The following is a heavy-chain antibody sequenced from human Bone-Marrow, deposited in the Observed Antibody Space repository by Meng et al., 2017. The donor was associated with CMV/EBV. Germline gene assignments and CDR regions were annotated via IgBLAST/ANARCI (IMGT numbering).Heavy chain of an antibody. V-gene: IGHV1-18*01. CDR3: ARQYYDFWSGYYDAGDYYGMDV. CDR2: ISAYNGNT. J-gene: IGHJ6*02. CDR1: GYTFTSYG. D-gene: IGHD3-3*01. Sequence: ASVKVSCKASGYTFTSYGISWVRQAPGQGLEWMGWISAYNGNTNYAQKLQGRVTMTTDTSTSTAYMELRSLRSDDTAVYYCARQYYDFWSGYYDAGDYYGMDVWGQGTMVSVSS.